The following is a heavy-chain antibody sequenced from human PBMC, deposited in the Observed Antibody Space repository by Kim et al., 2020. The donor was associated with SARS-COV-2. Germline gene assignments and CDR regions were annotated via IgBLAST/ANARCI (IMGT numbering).Heavy chain of an antibody. Sequence: SETLSLTCAVYGGSFSGYYWSWIRQPPGKGLEWIGEINHSGSTNYNPSLKSRVTISVDTSKNQFSLKLSSVTAADTAVYYCARGPSPRYAASRIAAAGTGGYYYYMDVWGKGTTVTVSS. J-gene: IGHJ6*03. CDR1: GGSFSGYY. CDR3: ARGPSPRYAASRIAAAGTGGYYYYMDV. D-gene: IGHD6-13*01. CDR2: INHSGST. V-gene: IGHV4-34*01.